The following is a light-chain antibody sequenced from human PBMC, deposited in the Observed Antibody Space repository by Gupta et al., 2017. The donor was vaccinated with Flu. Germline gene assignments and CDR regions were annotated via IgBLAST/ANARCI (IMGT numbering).Light chain of an antibody. Sequence: DIQMTQSPSSLSASVGDRITITCRASQSISSYLNWYQQKPGKAPKLLIYAASGVRSGVPSRFSASGFGTDFTLTISSLQPEDFATYYCQQSYSTVAYSFGQGTKLEIK. CDR1: QSISSY. J-gene: IGKJ2*03. V-gene: IGKV1-39*01. CDR3: QQSYSTVAYS. CDR2: AAS.